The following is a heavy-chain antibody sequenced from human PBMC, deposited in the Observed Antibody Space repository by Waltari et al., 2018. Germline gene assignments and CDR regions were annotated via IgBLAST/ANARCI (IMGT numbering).Heavy chain of an antibody. CDR3: ARLSYHIVTGYGWFDP. CDR1: GGAISIERYY. J-gene: IGHJ5*02. CDR2: ISYTGST. V-gene: IGHV4-39*01. D-gene: IGHD3-9*01. Sequence: QLQLQESGPGLVTPSETLSLTCTVSGGAISIERYYWGWIRQPPGKGREWIGIISYTGSTYYNPSLKSRVTISVDTSKNQFSLKLSSVTAADTAVYYCARLSYHIVTGYGWFDPWGLGTLVTVSS.